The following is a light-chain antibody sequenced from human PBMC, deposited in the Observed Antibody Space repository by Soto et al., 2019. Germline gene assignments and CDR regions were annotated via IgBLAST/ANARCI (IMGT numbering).Light chain of an antibody. CDR1: QSVSSRY. V-gene: IGKV3-20*01. CDR2: GAS. CDR3: QQYNSYPWT. Sequence: EIVLTQSPATLSLSPGEGATLSCRASQSVSSRYLAWYQQKPGQAPRLLIYGASRRATGTPDRFSGSGAGTEFTLTISSLQPDDFATYYCQQYNSYPWTFGQGTKVDIK. J-gene: IGKJ1*01.